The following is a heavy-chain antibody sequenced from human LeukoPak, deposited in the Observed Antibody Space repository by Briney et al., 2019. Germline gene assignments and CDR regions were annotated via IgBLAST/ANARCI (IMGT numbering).Heavy chain of an antibody. V-gene: IGHV4-61*02. D-gene: IGHD1-26*01. Sequence: PSETLSLTCTVSGGSISSGNYYWSWIRQPAGKGLEWVGRIYTSGSTNYNPSLKSRVTISVDTSKNQFSLKLRSVTAADTAVYYCARHVNSNGSPSDYWGQGTLVTVSS. J-gene: IGHJ4*02. CDR3: ARHVNSNGSPSDY. CDR1: GGSISSGNYY. CDR2: IYTSGST.